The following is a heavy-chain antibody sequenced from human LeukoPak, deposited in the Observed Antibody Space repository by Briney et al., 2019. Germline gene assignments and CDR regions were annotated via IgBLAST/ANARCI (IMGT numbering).Heavy chain of an antibody. V-gene: IGHV4-39*07. J-gene: IGHJ5*02. CDR3: AREPIVVVVAANNWFDP. CDR1: GGSISSSSYY. D-gene: IGHD2-15*01. Sequence: PSQTLSLTCTVSGGSISSSSYYWGWIRQPPGKGLEWIGSIYYSGSTYYNPSLKSRVTISVDTSKNQFSLKLSSVTAADTAVYYCAREPIVVVVAANNWFDPWGQGTLVTVSS. CDR2: IYYSGST.